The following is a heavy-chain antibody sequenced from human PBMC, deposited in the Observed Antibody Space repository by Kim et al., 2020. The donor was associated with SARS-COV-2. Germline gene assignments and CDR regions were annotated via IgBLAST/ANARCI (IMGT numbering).Heavy chain of an antibody. CDR3: ARSENVDLAAFDI. Sequence: YAQKFQGRATMTSDTSISTAYMELSRWRWDDTAVYYCARSENVDLAAFDIWGRGTMVTVSS. V-gene: IGHV1-2*02. J-gene: IGHJ3*02. D-gene: IGHD3-16*01.